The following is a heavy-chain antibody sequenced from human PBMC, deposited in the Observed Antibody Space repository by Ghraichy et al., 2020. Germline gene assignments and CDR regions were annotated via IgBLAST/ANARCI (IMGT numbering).Heavy chain of an antibody. CDR1: GFTFSASW. D-gene: IGHD2-2*01. CDR3: ASEEVNMPWR. Sequence: GESLNTSCAASGFTFSASWMHWVRQAPGKGLQWLANIKEDGSMRQYVHFVKGRFTISRDNAKKSLFLEMDSLRVEDTAVYFCASEEVNMPWRWGQGTLVTVSS. CDR2: IKEDGSMR. J-gene: IGHJ4*02. V-gene: IGHV3-7*01.